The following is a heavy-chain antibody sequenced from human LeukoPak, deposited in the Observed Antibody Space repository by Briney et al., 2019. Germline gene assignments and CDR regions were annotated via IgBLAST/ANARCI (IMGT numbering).Heavy chain of an antibody. V-gene: IGHV4-38-2*01. CDR1: GYSFTSGHY. J-gene: IGHJ4*02. CDR2: IYHTGSA. CDR3: ARYCTSTTCILRGFDY. D-gene: IGHD2-2*01. Sequence: SETLSLTCSVSGYSFTSGHYWGWIRQPPGKGLEWIANIYHTGSAHYNPSLKSRVTMSVDTSKNQLSLKLSSVTAADTAVYYCARYCTSTTCILRGFDYWGQGTLVTVSS.